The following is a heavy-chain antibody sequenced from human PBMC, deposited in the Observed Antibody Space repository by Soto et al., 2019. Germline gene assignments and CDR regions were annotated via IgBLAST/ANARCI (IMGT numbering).Heavy chain of an antibody. CDR2: ISGSGGAT. CDR3: AKDHGR. CDR1: GFTFSNFA. V-gene: IGHV3-23*01. J-gene: IGHJ4*02. D-gene: IGHD2-8*01. Sequence: PXESLRLSCAASGFTFSNFAMSWVRQAPGKGLDWVSAISGSGGATYYADSVKGRFTISRDNSKNTLFLQMNSLRAEDTAVYYCAKDHGRWGQGTLVTVSS.